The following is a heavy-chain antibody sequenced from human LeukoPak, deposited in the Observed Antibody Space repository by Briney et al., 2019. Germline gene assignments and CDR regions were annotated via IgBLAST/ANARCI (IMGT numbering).Heavy chain of an antibody. D-gene: IGHD3-22*01. V-gene: IGHV4-61*10. CDR3: ARDHLLYDSSGYYSDGGFGI. CDR1: GNSISSGDNY. CDR2: IYYSGST. J-gene: IGHJ3*02. Sequence: SETLSLTCTVSGNSISSGDNYWSWIRQPAGKGLEWIGYIYYSGSTNYNPSLKSRVTISVGTSKNQFSLKLSSVTAADTAVYYCARDHLLYDSSGYYSDGGFGIWGQGTMVTVSS.